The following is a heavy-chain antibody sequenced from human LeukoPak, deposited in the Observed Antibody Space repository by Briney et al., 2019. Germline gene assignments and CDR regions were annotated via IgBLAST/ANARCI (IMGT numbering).Heavy chain of an antibody. V-gene: IGHV3-30*02. D-gene: IGHD1-26*01. CDR3: AKDHGELLYFDY. CDR1: GFTFSSYG. CDR2: IRYDGSNK. Sequence: GGSLRLSCAASGFTFSSYGMHWVRQAPGKGLEWVTLIRYDGSNKYYADSVKGRFTISRDNSKNTLYLQMNSLRAEDTAVYYCAKDHGELLYFDYWGQGTLVTVSS. J-gene: IGHJ4*02.